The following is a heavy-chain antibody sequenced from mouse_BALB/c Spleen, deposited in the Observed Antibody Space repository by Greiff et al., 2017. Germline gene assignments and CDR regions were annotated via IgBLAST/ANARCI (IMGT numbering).Heavy chain of an antibody. CDR3: TRGAYYRYEGAMDY. CDR1: GYTFTSYW. D-gene: IGHD2-14*01. Sequence: LQQPGSELVRPGASVKLSCKASGYTFTSYWMPWVKQRHGQGLEWIGNIYPGSGSTNYDEKFKSKATMTVDTSSSTAYMHLSSLTSEDSAVYYCTRGAYYRYEGAMDYWGQGTTVTVSS. CDR2: IYPGSGST. V-gene: IGHV1S22*01. J-gene: IGHJ4*01.